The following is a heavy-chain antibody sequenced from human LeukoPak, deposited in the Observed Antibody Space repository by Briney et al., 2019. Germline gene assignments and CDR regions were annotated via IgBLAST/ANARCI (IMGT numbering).Heavy chain of an antibody. J-gene: IGHJ4*02. V-gene: IGHV1-69*13. D-gene: IGHD3-22*01. Sequence: ASVKVSCKASGGTFSSYAISWVRQAPGQGLEWMGGIIPIFGTANYAQKSQGRVTITADESTSTAYMELSSLRSEDTAVYYCARVSQGRDYYDSSGYYRDYWGQGTLVTVSS. CDR3: ARVSQGRDYYDSSGYYRDY. CDR2: IIPIFGTA. CDR1: GGTFSSYA.